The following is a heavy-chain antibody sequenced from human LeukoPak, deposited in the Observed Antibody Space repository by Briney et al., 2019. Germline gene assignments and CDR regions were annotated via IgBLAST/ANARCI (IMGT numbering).Heavy chain of an antibody. J-gene: IGHJ3*02. V-gene: IGHV4-4*07. CDR1: GGSISSYY. CDR2: IYTSGST. CDR3: ARDSSVTGAFDI. Sequence: SETLSLTCTVSGGSISSYYWSWIRQPAGKGLEWIGRIYTSGSTNYSPSLKSRVTMSVDTSKNQFSLKLSSVTAADAAVYYCARDSSVTGAFDIWGQGTMVTVSS. D-gene: IGHD4-17*01.